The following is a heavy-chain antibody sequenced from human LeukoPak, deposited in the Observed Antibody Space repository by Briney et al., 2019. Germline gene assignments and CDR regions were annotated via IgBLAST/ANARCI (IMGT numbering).Heavy chain of an antibody. CDR1: GYTFTGYY. V-gene: IGHV1-2*02. CDR2: INPDSGGT. J-gene: IGHJ4*02. Sequence: ASVKVSCKASGYTFTGYYIHWVRQAPGQGLEWMGWINPDSGGTDYAQKFQGRVTMTRDTSIRTAYMELSRLRSDDTAVYYCARVLFYSSGNKSNRVDYWGQGTLVTVSS. D-gene: IGHD6-19*01. CDR3: ARVLFYSSGNKSNRVDY.